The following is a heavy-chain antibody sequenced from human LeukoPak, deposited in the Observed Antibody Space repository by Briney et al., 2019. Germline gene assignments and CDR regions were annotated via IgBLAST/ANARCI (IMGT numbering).Heavy chain of an antibody. D-gene: IGHD6-19*01. CDR1: GYTFTGYY. CDR3: ARGPGIAVAGSTG. CDR2: INPDSGGT. J-gene: IGHJ4*02. V-gene: IGHV1-2*02. Sequence: ASVKVSCKTSGYTFTGYYIHWVRQAPGQGLEWMGWINPDSGGTNYAQNFQGRVTMTRDTSISTAYMELSRLISDDTAVYYCARGPGIAVAGSTGWGQGTLFTVSS.